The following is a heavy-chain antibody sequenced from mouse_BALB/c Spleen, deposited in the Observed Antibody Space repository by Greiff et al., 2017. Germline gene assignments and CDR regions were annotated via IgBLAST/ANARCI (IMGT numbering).Heavy chain of an antibody. J-gene: IGHJ2*01. CDR2: ISSGGSYT. V-gene: IGHV5-6*01. Sequence: EVQLVESGGDLVKPGGSLKLSCAASGFTFSSYGMSWVRQTPDKRLEWVATISSGGSYTYYPDSVKGRFTISRDNAKNTLYLQMSSLKSEDTAMYYCARGYYGNPFDYWGQGTTLTVSS. CDR3: ARGYYGNPFDY. CDR1: GFTFSSYG. D-gene: IGHD2-1*01.